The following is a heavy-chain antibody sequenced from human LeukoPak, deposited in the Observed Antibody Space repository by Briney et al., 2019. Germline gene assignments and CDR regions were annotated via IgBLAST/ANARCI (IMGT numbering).Heavy chain of an antibody. CDR3: ARVVRGVRGYNWFDP. Sequence: ASVKVSCKASGYTFTSYGISWVRQAPGQGLEWMGWINPNSGGTNYAQKFQGRVTMTRDTSISTAYMELSRLRSDDTAVYYCARVVRGVRGYNWFDPWGQGTLVTVSS. V-gene: IGHV1-2*02. D-gene: IGHD3-10*01. CDR1: GYTFTSYG. J-gene: IGHJ5*02. CDR2: INPNSGGT.